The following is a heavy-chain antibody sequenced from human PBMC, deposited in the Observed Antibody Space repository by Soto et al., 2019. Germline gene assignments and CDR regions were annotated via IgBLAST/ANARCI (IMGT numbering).Heavy chain of an antibody. Sequence: PSETLSLTCAVYGGSFSGYYWSWIRQPPGKGLEWIGEINHSGSTNYNPSLKSRVTISVDTSKNQFSLKLSSVTAADTAVYYCASSNVYSSGYWKYYFDYWGQGTLVTVFS. J-gene: IGHJ4*02. CDR1: GGSFSGYY. CDR3: ASSNVYSSGYWKYYFDY. V-gene: IGHV4-34*01. D-gene: IGHD3-22*01. CDR2: INHSGST.